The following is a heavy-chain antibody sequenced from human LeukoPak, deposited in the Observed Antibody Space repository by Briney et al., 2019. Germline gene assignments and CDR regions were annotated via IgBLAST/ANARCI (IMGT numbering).Heavy chain of an antibody. J-gene: IGHJ4*02. V-gene: IGHV3-7*01. CDR2: IKQAGSEK. CDR3: ARDRKRYCSGGSCSDFGY. D-gene: IGHD2-15*01. Sequence: GGSLRLSGAPSGFTVSSDWLSWLLEAPGKGVVAVANIKQAGSEKYYVDSVKGRFSISRENAKNSLYLKMNRLRAEDTAVYYCARDRKRYCSGGSCSDFGYWGQGTLVTVSS. CDR1: GFTVSSDW.